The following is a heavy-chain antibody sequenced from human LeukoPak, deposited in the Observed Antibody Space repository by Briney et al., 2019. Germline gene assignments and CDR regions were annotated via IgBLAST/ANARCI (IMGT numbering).Heavy chain of an antibody. CDR3: ARENSSSWFNYYYMDV. V-gene: IGHV4-4*02. CDR2: IYHSRST. D-gene: IGHD6-13*01. CDR1: GGSISSSNW. Sequence: KPSETLSLTCAVSGGSISSSNWWSWVRQPPGKGLEWIGEIYHSRSTNYNPSLKSRVTISVDKSKNQFSLKLSSVTAADTAVYYCARENSSSWFNYYYMDVWGKGTTVTVSS. J-gene: IGHJ6*03.